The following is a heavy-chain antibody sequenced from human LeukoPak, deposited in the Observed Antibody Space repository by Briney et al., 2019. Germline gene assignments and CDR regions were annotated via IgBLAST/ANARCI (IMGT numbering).Heavy chain of an antibody. CDR2: IYYSGST. D-gene: IGHD6-13*01. V-gene: IGHV4-39*07. J-gene: IGHJ3*02. Sequence: SETLSLTCTVSGGSISSSSYYWGWIRQPPGKGLEWIGSIYYSGSTYYNPSLKSRVTISVDKSKNQFSLKLSSVTAADTAVYYCARVFISRRIAAAKSAFDIWGQGTMVTVSS. CDR3: ARVFISRRIAAAKSAFDI. CDR1: GGSISSSSYY.